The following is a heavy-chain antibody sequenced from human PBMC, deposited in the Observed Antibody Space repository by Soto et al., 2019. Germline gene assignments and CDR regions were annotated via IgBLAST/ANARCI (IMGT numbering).Heavy chain of an antibody. V-gene: IGHV1-2*02. J-gene: IGHJ4*02. CDR2: INPNSGGT. CDR1: GYTFTGYY. D-gene: IGHD3-22*01. Sequence: ASVKVSCKASGYTFTGYYMHWVRQAPGQGLEWMGWINPNSGGTNYAQKFQGRVTMTRDTSISTAYMELSRLRSDDTAVYYCAGGTYDRSGYRTNTKLDYWGQGTLVTVSS. CDR3: AGGTYDRSGYRTNTKLDY.